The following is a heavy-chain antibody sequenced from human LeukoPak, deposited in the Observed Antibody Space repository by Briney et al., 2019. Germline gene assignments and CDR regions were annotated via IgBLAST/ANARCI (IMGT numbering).Heavy chain of an antibody. D-gene: IGHD3-10*01. J-gene: IGHJ5*02. CDR2: IYYSGST. V-gene: IGHV4-59*01. Sequence: PSETLSLTCTVSGGSISSYYWSWIRQPPGKGLQWIGYIYYSGSTNYNPSLKSRVTISVDTSKNQFSLRLSSVTAADTAVYYCAREIYGSGPFDPWGQGTLVTFSS. CDR3: AREIYGSGPFDP. CDR1: GGSISSYY.